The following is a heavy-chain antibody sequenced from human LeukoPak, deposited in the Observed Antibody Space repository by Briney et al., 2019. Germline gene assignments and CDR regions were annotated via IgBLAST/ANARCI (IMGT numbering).Heavy chain of an antibody. CDR2: ISWNSGSI. V-gene: IGHV3-9*03. Sequence: ALRLSCAASGFTFDDYAMHWVRQAPGKGLEWVSGISWNSGSIGYADSVKGRFTISRDNAKNSLYLQMNSLRAEDMALYYCAKGRGGYGSGRGAFDIWGQGTMVTVSS. J-gene: IGHJ3*02. CDR3: AKGRGGYGSGRGAFDI. D-gene: IGHD3-10*01. CDR1: GFTFDDYA.